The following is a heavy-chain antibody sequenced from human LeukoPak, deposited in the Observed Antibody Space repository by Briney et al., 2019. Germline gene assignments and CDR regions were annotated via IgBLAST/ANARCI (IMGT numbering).Heavy chain of an antibody. J-gene: IGHJ6*02. Sequence: GGSLRLSCAASGFTFSNYGMHWVRQAPGKGLEWVAFIRYDGSNKYYADSVKGRFTISRDNSKNNLYLQVNSLRAEDAAVYYCARDVFGYYGMDVWGQGTTVTVSS. D-gene: IGHD3-16*01. CDR3: ARDVFGYYGMDV. CDR1: GFTFSNYG. CDR2: IRYDGSNK. V-gene: IGHV3-30*02.